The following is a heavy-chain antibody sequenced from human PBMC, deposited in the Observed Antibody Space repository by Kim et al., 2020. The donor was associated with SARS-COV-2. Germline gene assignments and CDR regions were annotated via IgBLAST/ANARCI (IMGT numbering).Heavy chain of an antibody. CDR2: ISSGGNTK. J-gene: IGHJ1*01. V-gene: IGHV3-48*02. D-gene: IGHD6-13*01. CDR3: TGVGGGVYPFWYIH. Sequence: GGSLRLSCAASGFTVTGYYVNWVRQAPGKGLEWVSYISSGGNTKYAAYSMRRRIISTEDSEKKSLHQKINSMVEETTTVYYSTGVGGGVYPFWYIHWG. CDR1: GFTVTGYY.